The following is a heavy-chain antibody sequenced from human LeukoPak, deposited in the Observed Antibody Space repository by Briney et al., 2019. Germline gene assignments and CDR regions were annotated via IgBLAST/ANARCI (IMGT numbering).Heavy chain of an antibody. CDR2: INHSGYT. CDR3: TRMTTGHDY. CDR1: GVSFDDYY. J-gene: IGHJ4*02. Sequence: SETLSLTCAVSGVSFDDYYWSWVRQTPGKGLEWIGEINHSGYTNDNPSLKSRVTLSIDTSRKQFSLNLRSVAVADAGTYYCTRMTTGHDYWGQGTLVTVSS. D-gene: IGHD4-17*01. V-gene: IGHV4-34*01.